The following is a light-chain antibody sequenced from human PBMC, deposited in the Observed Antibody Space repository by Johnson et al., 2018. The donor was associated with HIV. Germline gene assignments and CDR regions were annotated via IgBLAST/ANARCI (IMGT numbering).Light chain of an antibody. CDR1: SSNIGNNY. V-gene: IGLV1-51*02. CDR3: AAWDSSLSAHFV. CDR2: EKN. J-gene: IGLJ1*01. Sequence: QSVLTQPPSVSAAPGQKVTISCSGSSSNIGNNYVSWYQQLPGTAPKLLIYEKNKRPSGIPDRFSASKSGTSATLDITGLQTGDEADYYCAAWDSSLSAHFVFGTGTKITVL.